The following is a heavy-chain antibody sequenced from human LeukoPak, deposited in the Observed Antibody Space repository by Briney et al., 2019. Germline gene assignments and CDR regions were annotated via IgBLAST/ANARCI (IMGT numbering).Heavy chain of an antibody. J-gene: IGHJ3*02. CDR3: AKSYYDYVDAFDI. CDR1: FGSISSSNYY. V-gene: IGHV4-39*01. D-gene: IGHD3-16*01. Sequence: PSETLSLTCTVSFGSISSSNYYWGWIRQPPGKGLEWIGSIHYSGRSYHNPSLKGRATVDTSKNQISLKLSSVTAADTAVYYCAKSYYDYVDAFDIRGQGTLVTVSS. CDR2: IHYSGRS.